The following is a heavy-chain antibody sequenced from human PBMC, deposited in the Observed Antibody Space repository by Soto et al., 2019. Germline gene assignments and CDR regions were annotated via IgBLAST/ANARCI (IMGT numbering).Heavy chain of an antibody. V-gene: IGHV3-21*01. CDR2: ISSSSSYI. CDR3: ARDGSEGSGYYDFWSGYYLNWFDP. J-gene: IGHJ5*02. CDR1: GFTFSSYS. Sequence: GGSLRLSCAASGFTFSSYSMNWVRQAPGKGLEWVSSISSSSSYIYYADSVKGRFTISRDNAKNSLYLQMNSLRAEDTAVYYCARDGSEGSGYYDFWSGYYLNWFDPWGQGTLVTVSS. D-gene: IGHD3-3*01.